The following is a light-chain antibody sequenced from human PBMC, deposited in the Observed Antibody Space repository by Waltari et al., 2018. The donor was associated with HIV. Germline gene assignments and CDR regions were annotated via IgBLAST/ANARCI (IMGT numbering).Light chain of an antibody. CDR3: AVWDDNLSAWV. CDR2: WGS. V-gene: IGLV1-47*01. J-gene: IGLJ3*02. CDR1: SSNVGKND. Sequence: QSVLTQSPSASGTPGQRVPISCSGSSSNVGKNDVYWFQQIPGTGPKLLIYWGSQRPSGVPDRFSGSKSGTSASLAISGLRSEDEADYYCAVWDDNLSAWVFGGGTRLTVL.